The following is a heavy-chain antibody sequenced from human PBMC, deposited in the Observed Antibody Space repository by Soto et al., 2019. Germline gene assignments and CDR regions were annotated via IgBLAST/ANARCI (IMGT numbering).Heavy chain of an antibody. CDR2: ISGSGGST. J-gene: IGHJ4*02. CDR1: GFTFSSYA. V-gene: IGHV3-23*01. D-gene: IGHD6-19*01. CDR3: ARDSALAGTPPVLDY. Sequence: EVQLLESGGGLVQPGGSLRLSCAASGFTFSSYAMSWVRQAPGKGLEWVSAISGSGGSTYYADSVKGRFTISRDNSKNTLYLQMGSLRAEDMAVYYCARDSALAGTPPVLDYWGQGTLVTVSS.